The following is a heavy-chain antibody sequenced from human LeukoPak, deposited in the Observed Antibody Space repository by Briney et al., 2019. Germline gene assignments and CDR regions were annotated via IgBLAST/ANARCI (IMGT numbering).Heavy chain of an antibody. CDR1: GYTLTSYG. J-gene: IGHJ3*02. Sequence: ASVKVSCKASGYTLTSYGISWVRQAPGQGLEWMGWISAYNGNTNYAQKLQGRLTMTADTSTSTADMELRTLRSDDTAVYYCARPSRTGTGIAIVPLAFDIWGQGTMVTVSS. V-gene: IGHV1-18*01. D-gene: IGHD6-13*01. CDR3: ARPSRTGTGIAIVPLAFDI. CDR2: ISAYNGNT.